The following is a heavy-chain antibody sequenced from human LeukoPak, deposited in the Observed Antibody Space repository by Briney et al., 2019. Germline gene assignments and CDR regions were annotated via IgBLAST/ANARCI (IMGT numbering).Heavy chain of an antibody. Sequence: SETLSLTCTVSGGSISSYYWSWIRQPPGKGLEWIGYIYYSGSTNYNPSLKSRVTISVDTSKNQFSLKLSSVTAADTAVYYCARRATDLGNGMDVWGQGTTVTVSS. CDR2: IYYSGST. D-gene: IGHD1-26*01. CDR3: ARRATDLGNGMDV. V-gene: IGHV4-59*01. J-gene: IGHJ6*02. CDR1: GGSISSYY.